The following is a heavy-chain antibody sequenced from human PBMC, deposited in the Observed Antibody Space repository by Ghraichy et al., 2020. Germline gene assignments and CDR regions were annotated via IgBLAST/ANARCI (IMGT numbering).Heavy chain of an antibody. J-gene: IGHJ4*02. D-gene: IGHD3-22*01. V-gene: IGHV3-23*01. Sequence: GGSLRLSCAASGFTFSNYAMNWVRQAPGKGLEWVSAISGIGVSTYYADSVKGRFTISRDNSKNTLYLQMNSLRAEDTAVYYCAKILYYDSSGPIDYWGQGTLVTVSS. CDR2: ISGIGVST. CDR1: GFTFSNYA. CDR3: AKILYYDSSGPIDY.